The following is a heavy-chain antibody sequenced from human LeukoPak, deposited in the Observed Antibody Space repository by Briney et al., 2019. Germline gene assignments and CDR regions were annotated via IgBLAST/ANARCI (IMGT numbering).Heavy chain of an antibody. CDR3: ARVGRATAHFDY. J-gene: IGHJ4*02. Sequence: GGSLRLSCAASGFTFSSYSMNWVRQAPGKGLEWVSYISNSSSAIYYADSVKGRFTISRDNAKNSLYLQMNSLRAEDTAVYYCARVGRATAHFDYWGQGTLVTVPS. V-gene: IGHV3-48*01. D-gene: IGHD1-26*01. CDR1: GFTFSSYS. CDR2: ISNSSSAI.